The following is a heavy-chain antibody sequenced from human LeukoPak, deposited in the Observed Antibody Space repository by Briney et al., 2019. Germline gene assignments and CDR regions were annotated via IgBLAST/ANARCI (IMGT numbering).Heavy chain of an antibody. CDR1: GFTFDDYA. Sequence: GGSLRLSCAASGFTFDDYAMYWVRQAPGKGLEWGSLISGDGGGTYYADSVKGRFTISRDNSKNSLYLQMNSLRTEDTALYYCAKAGMGATLYSVMDVWGHETTVTVSS. J-gene: IGHJ6*02. D-gene: IGHD1-26*01. CDR3: AKAGMGATLYSVMDV. CDR2: ISGDGGGT. V-gene: IGHV3-43*02.